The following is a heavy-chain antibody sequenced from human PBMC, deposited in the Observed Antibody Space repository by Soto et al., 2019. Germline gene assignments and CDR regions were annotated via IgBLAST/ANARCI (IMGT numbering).Heavy chain of an antibody. J-gene: IGHJ5*02. CDR2: ISYDGRNK. CDR3: SRGIKGGLDA. V-gene: IGHV3-30*03. D-gene: IGHD2-21*01. Sequence: QVQLAESGGGLVQPGRSLRLSCATSGFVSNDYDIHWVRQAPGKGLAWLASISYDGRNKYYADSVKGRFTISRDNSKNTLSLQINSLGAEDTALYYCSRGIKGGLDAWGPGTLVTVSS. CDR1: GFVSNDYD.